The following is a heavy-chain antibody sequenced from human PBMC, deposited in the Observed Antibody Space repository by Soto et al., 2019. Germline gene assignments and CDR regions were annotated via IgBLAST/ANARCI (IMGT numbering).Heavy chain of an antibody. Sequence: QVQLVESGGGVVQPGRSLRLSCAASGFTFSSYGMHWVRQAPGKGLEWVAVISYDGSNKYYADSVKGRFTISRDNSKNTLYLQMNSLRAQDTAVYYCAKDRSEEWELLNYWGHGTLVTVSS. D-gene: IGHD1-26*01. CDR2: ISYDGSNK. CDR3: AKDRSEEWELLNY. CDR1: GFTFSSYG. V-gene: IGHV3-30*18. J-gene: IGHJ4*01.